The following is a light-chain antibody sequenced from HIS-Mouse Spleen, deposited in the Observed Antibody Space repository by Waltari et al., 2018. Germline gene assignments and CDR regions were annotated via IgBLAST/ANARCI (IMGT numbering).Light chain of an antibody. CDR1: ALPTQY. CDR2: EDS. CDR3: YSTDSSGNHRV. Sequence: SYELTQPPSVSVSPGQTARITCSGDALPTQYAYWYQQKSGQAPVLVIYEDSKRPSGIPERFSGSSSGTMATLTISVAQVEDEADYYCYSTDSSGNHRVFGGGTKLTVL. V-gene: IGLV3-10*01. J-gene: IGLJ2*01.